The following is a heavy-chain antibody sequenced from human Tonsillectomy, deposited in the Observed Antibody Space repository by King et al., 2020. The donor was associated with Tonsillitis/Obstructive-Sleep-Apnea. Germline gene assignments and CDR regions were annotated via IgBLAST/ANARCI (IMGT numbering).Heavy chain of an antibody. CDR3: AKGNYDFWSAHHHDAFDI. D-gene: IGHD3-3*01. Sequence: DVQLVESGGGLVQPGGSLRLSCAASGFTFSSYAMSWVRQAPGKGLEWVSAISGSGGSTYYADSVKGRFTISRDNSKNTLYLQMNSLRAEDTAVYYCAKGNYDFWSAHHHDAFDIWGQGTMVTVSS. V-gene: IGHV3-23*04. CDR1: GFTFSSYA. J-gene: IGHJ3*02. CDR2: ISGSGGST.